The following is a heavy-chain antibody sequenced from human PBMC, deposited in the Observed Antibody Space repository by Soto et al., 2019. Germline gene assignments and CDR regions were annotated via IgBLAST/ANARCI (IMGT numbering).Heavy chain of an antibody. Sequence: QVHLVQSGAEVKKPGASVKVSRKGSGYAFTTYGITWVRQAPGQGLEWMGWISAHNSNTNYAQKLQGRVTVTRDTSTSTAYMELRSLRSDDTAVYYCARGRYGDYWGQGALVTVSS. CDR3: ARGRYGDY. J-gene: IGHJ4*02. CDR1: GYAFTTYG. CDR2: ISAHNSNT. V-gene: IGHV1-18*01. D-gene: IGHD1-1*01.